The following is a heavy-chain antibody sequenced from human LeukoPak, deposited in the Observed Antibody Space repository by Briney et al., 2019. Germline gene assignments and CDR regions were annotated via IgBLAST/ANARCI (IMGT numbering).Heavy chain of an antibody. CDR3: AELGITMIGRV. CDR2: ISWNSGSI. CDR1: GFTFDDYA. D-gene: IGHD3-10*02. J-gene: IGHJ6*04. V-gene: IGHV3-9*01. Sequence: GGSLRLSCAASGFTFDDYAMHWVRQAPGTGLEWVSGISWNSGSIGYADSVKGQFTISRDNAKNSLYLQMNSLRAEDTAVYYCAELGITMIGRVWGKGTTVTISS.